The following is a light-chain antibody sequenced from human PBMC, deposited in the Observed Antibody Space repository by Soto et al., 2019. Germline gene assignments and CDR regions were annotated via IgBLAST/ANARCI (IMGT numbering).Light chain of an antibody. CDR1: HSIAEN. CDR2: GAF. V-gene: IGKV3-15*01. J-gene: IGKJ2*01. Sequence: EIVMTQSPATLSVSPGERVTLSARAIHSIAENLPWFHQKSGQAPRLLIHGAFKRATVVPVRFTGSGSGTEFTLTISSLQSEDSAVYYCQQYHNWPPQYTFGQGTKLQIK. CDR3: QQYHNWPPQYT.